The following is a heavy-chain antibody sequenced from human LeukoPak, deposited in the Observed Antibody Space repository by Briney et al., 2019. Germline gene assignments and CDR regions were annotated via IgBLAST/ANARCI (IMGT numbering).Heavy chain of an antibody. V-gene: IGHV4-34*01. Sequence: PSETLSPMCALDGGSFSGYYWGWIRQPPGKGLGWNGEINHSGSTNYNPSLKSRVTISVDTSKNQFSLKLSSVTAADTAVYYCARGRIVGATSATGYWGQGTLVTVSS. CDR2: INHSGST. CDR1: GGSFSGYY. CDR3: ARGRIVGATSATGY. D-gene: IGHD1-26*01. J-gene: IGHJ4*02.